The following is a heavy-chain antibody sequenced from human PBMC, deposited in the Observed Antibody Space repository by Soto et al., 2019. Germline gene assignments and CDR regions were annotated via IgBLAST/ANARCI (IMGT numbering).Heavy chain of an antibody. D-gene: IGHD2-2*01. CDR3: ARGDIVVVPAATPPFYYYGMDV. CDR2: ISAYNGNT. CDR1: GYTFTSYG. J-gene: IGHJ6*02. V-gene: IGHV1-18*04. Sequence: ASVKVSCKASGYTFTSYGISWVRQAPGQGLEWMGWISAYNGNTNYAQKLQGRVTMTTDTSTGTAYMELRSLRSDDTAVYYCARGDIVVVPAATPPFYYYGMDVWGQGTTVTVSS.